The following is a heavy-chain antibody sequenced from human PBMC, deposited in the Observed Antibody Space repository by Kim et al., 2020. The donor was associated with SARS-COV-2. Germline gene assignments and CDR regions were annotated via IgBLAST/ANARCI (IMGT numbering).Heavy chain of an antibody. CDR2: IYSGGST. CDR3: AREAPGGYGGNSGLAFDY. D-gene: IGHD4-17*01. Sequence: GGSLRLSCAASGFTVSSNYMSWVRQAPGKGLEWVSVIYSGGSTYYADSVKGRFTISRDNSKNTLYLQMNSLRAEDTAVYYCAREAPGGYGGNSGLAFDYWGQGTLVTVSS. V-gene: IGHV3-66*01. CDR1: GFTVSSNY. J-gene: IGHJ4*02.